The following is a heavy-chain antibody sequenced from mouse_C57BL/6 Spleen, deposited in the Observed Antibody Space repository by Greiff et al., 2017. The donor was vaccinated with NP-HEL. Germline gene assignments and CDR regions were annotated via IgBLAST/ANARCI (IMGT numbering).Heavy chain of an antibody. CDR2: ISSGGSYT. Sequence: EVKLQESGGDLVKPGGSLKLSCAASGFTFSSYGMSWVRQTPDKRLEWVATISSGGSYTYYPDSVKGRFTISRDNAKNTLYLQMSSLKSEDTAMYYCARQDTTVDIDYWGQGTTLTVSS. CDR3: ARQDTTVDIDY. D-gene: IGHD1-1*01. V-gene: IGHV5-6*01. J-gene: IGHJ2*01. CDR1: GFTFSSYG.